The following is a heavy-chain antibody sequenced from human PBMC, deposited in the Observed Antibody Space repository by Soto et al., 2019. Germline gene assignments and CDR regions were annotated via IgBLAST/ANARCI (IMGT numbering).Heavy chain of an antibody. D-gene: IGHD4-17*01. J-gene: IGHJ4*02. CDR3: ARVGTYGDSDY. V-gene: IGHV4-31*03. Sequence: PSETLSLTCTVSGGSISSGGYYWSWIRQYPGKGLEWIGYIYYSGSTYYNPSLKSRVTISVDTSKNQFSLKLSSVTAADTAVYYCARVGTYGDSDYWGQGTLVTVSS. CDR2: IYYSGST. CDR1: GGSISSGGYY.